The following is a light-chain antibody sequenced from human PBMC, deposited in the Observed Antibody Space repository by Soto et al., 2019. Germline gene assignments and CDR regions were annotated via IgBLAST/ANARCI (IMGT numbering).Light chain of an antibody. V-gene: IGKV1-5*03. CDR3: QHYNDSPWT. CDR1: QSISDW. Sequence: DTQMTQSPSTLSASVGDRVTITCRASQSISDWLAWYQQKPGKPPKLLIYRASRLQSGVPSRFSGSGSGTEFTLTISGLQAEDFATYYCQHYNDSPWTFGLGTKVEIK. J-gene: IGKJ1*01. CDR2: RAS.